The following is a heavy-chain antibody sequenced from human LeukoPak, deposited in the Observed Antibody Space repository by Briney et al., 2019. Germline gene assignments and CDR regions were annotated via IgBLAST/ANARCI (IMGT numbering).Heavy chain of an antibody. J-gene: IGHJ4*02. CDR2: IIPIFGTA. V-gene: IGHV1-69*01. D-gene: IGHD5-18*01. CDR3: AREADTAMSKSLDY. Sequence: ASVKVSCKASGGTFSSYAISWVRQAPGQGLEWIGGIIPIFGTANYAQKFQGRVTITADESTSTAYMELSSLRSEDTAVYYCAREADTAMSKSLDYWGQGTLVTVSS. CDR1: GGTFSSYA.